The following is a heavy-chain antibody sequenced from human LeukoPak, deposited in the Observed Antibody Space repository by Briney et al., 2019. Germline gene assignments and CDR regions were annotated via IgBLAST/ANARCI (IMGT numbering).Heavy chain of an antibody. CDR3: ARGMTYYDFWSGYYPSYYYMDV. D-gene: IGHD3-3*01. J-gene: IGHJ6*03. CDR2: MNPNSGNT. CDR1: GYTFTSYD. Sequence: GASVKVSCKASGYTFTSYDINWVRQATGQGLEWMGWMNPNSGNTGYAQKFQGRVTITRNTSIGTAYMELSSLRSEDTAVYYCARGMTYYDFWSGYYPSYYYMDVWGKGTTVTVSS. V-gene: IGHV1-8*03.